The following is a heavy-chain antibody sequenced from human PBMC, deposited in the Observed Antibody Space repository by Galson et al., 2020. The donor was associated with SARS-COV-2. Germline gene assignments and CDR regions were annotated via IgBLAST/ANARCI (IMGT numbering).Heavy chain of an antibody. J-gene: IGHJ2*01. CDR2: TFYRAKWYD. D-gene: IGHD1-20*01. CDR3: ARDTYKSWYFDL. Sequence: QTLSLTCAISGDSLSSNSASWNWIRQSPSRGLEWLGRTFYRAKWYDEYAPSVKSRLTIKPDTSKNQVSLHLNSVTPEDTAVYYCARDTYKSWYFDLWGRGTLVTVSS. CDR1: GDSLSSNSAS. V-gene: IGHV6-1*01.